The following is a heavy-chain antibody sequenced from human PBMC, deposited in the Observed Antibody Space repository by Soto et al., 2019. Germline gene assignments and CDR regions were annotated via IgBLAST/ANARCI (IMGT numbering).Heavy chain of an antibody. D-gene: IGHD6-6*01. CDR1: GFTFSNYW. V-gene: IGHV3-7*01. Sequence: EVQLVESGGGLVQPGGSLRLSCAASGFTFSNYWMTWVRQAPGKGLEWVANINQDGSVKYYVDSVKGRFTTSRDNAKKSLFLQVNSLRAEDTAVYYCARIGYSSSSLDYWGQGTLVTVSS. CDR3: ARIGYSSSSLDY. J-gene: IGHJ4*02. CDR2: INQDGSVK.